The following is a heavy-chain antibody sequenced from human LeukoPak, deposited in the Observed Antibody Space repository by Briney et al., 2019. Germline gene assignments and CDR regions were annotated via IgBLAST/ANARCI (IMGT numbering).Heavy chain of an antibody. CDR1: GASISSGSYY. V-gene: IGHV4-61*02. D-gene: IGHD2-2*01. CDR3: ASRTPDDYYYSMDV. CDR2: IYTSGST. Sequence: SETLSLTCTVSGASISSGSYYWNWIRQPAGKGLEWIVRIYTSGSTNYNPALTSRLILSLDTAKNLSSQKLSAVPAADTAVYYCASRTPDDYYYSMDVWGKGTTVTVSS. J-gene: IGHJ6*03.